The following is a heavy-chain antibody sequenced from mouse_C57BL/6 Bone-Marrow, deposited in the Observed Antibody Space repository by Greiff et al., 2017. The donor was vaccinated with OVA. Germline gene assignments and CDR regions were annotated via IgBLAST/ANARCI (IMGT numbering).Heavy chain of an antibody. J-gene: IGHJ3*01. CDR3: ARHDYGGFAY. Sequence: EVMLVESGGGLVQPGGSLKLSCAASGFTFSDYGMAWVRQAPRKGPEWVAFISNLAYSIYYADTVKGRFTISRENAKNTLYLEMSSLRSEDTAMYYCARHDYGGFAYWGQGTLVTVSA. CDR1: GFTFSDYG. CDR2: ISNLAYSI. D-gene: IGHD2-4*01. V-gene: IGHV5-15*01.